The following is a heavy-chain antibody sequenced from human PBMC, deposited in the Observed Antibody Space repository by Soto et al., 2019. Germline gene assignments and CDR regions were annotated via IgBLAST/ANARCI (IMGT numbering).Heavy chain of an antibody. CDR3: ARAGIAPGAPNY. V-gene: IGHV3-74*01. CDR1: GFTFSNYW. Sequence: EVQLVESGGGLVQPGGSLRLSCVASGFTFSNYWMFWVRQAPGKGLVWVSHLNGDGSSIRYADTVRGRFTISRDNANNTVYLQMNSLRAEDTAMYYCARAGIAPGAPNYWGQGTLVTVSS. J-gene: IGHJ4*02. CDR2: LNGDGSSI. D-gene: IGHD6-13*01.